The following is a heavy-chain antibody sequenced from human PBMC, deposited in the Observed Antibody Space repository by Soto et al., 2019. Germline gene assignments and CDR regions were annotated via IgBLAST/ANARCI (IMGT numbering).Heavy chain of an antibody. Sequence: QVQLVQSGAEVKKPGSSVKVSCKASGYTFTSYYMHWVRQAPGQGLEWMGIINTRAGSTSYAQKCQGRVTMTRDTSTSTVYMELSSLRSEDTAVYYCARDPTVTTTFVKGLDPWGQGTLVTVSS. J-gene: IGHJ5*02. CDR3: ARDPTVTTTFVKGLDP. V-gene: IGHV1-46*03. CDR2: INTRAGST. CDR1: GYTFTSYY. D-gene: IGHD3-16*01.